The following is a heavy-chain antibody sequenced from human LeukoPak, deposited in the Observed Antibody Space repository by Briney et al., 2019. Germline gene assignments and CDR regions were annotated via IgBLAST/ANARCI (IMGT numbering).Heavy chain of an antibody. V-gene: IGHV3-23*01. CDR2: ISGSGGST. Sequence: DPGGSLRLSCVASGFTFSSYAMSWVRQAPGKGLEWVSAISGSGGSTYYADAVKGRFTISRDNSKNTLFVQMSSLRAEDTAVYYCAKEGQKLMEPDYWGQGTLVTVSS. J-gene: IGHJ4*02. D-gene: IGHD2-8*01. CDR3: AKEGQKLMEPDY. CDR1: GFTFSSYA.